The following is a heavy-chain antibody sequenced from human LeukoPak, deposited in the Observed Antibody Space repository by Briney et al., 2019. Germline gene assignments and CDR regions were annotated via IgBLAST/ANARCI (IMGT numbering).Heavy chain of an antibody. Sequence: SGTLSLTCAVSGGSISSSNWWSWMRQPPGKGLEWIGYIYYSGSTNYNPSLTSRVIISVDTSKNQFSLKLSSVTAADTAVYYCARTSYSSGFYWYYFDCWGQGILVSVSS. D-gene: IGHD6-19*01. CDR3: ARTSYSSGFYWYYFDC. V-gene: IGHV4-61*01. J-gene: IGHJ4*02. CDR2: IYYSGST. CDR1: GGSISSSNW.